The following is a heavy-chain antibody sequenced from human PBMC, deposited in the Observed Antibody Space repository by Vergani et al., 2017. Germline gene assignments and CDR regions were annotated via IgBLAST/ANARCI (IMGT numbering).Heavy chain of an antibody. CDR2: IYTSGST. V-gene: IGHV4-61*02. D-gene: IGHD4-17*01. Sequence: QVQLQESGPGLVKPSQTLSLTCTVSGGSISSGSYYWSWIRQPAWKGLEWIGRIYTSGSTNYNPSLKSRVTISVDKSKNQFSMKLSSVTAADPAGYYCASAYGDYRRSINWFDPWGQGTLVTVSS. CDR1: GGSISSGSYY. J-gene: IGHJ5*02. CDR3: ASAYGDYRRSINWFDP.